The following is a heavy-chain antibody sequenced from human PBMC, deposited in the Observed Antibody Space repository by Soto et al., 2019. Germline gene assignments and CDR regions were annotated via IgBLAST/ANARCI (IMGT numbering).Heavy chain of an antibody. D-gene: IGHD6-25*01. Sequence: QVQLVESGGGVVQPGRSLRLSCAASGFTFSSYGMHWVRQAPGKGLEWVAVISYDGSNKYYADSVKGRFTISRDNSKNTLYLQKNSLRAEDTAVYYCAKDPAAACEYYYCMDVWGQGTMVTVSS. CDR2: ISYDGSNK. V-gene: IGHV3-30*18. CDR1: GFTFSSYG. J-gene: IGHJ6*02. CDR3: AKDPAAACEYYYCMDV.